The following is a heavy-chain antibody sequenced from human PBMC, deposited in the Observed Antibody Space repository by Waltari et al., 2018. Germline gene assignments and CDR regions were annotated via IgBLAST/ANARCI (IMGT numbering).Heavy chain of an antibody. CDR2: IYHSAST. CDR3: ARDPPHYYDSSGWGDY. CDR1: GGSFSGYY. D-gene: IGHD3-22*01. Sequence: QVQLQQWGAGLLKPSETLSLTCAVYGGSFSGYYWSWIRQPPGKGLEWIGSIYHSASTYYNPSLKSRVTISVDTSKNQFSLKLSSVTAADTAVYYCARDPPHYYDSSGWGDYWGQGTLVTVSS. J-gene: IGHJ4*02. V-gene: IGHV4-34*01.